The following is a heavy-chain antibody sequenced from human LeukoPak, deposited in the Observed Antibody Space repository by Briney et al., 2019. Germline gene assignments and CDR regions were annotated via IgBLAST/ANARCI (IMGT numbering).Heavy chain of an antibody. CDR1: GYAFSRFS. D-gene: IGHD3-22*01. J-gene: IGHJ3*02. V-gene: IGHV1-18*01. Sequence: ASVRVSCKASGYAFSRFSFTWLRQAPGHGLEWLGWISPHTGNTSYSEKFQGRVTMTRDPSTNTAYMELRSLKSDDTAVYYCANPSSGWHNAFDMWGQARMVFVSS. CDR2: ISPHTGNT. CDR3: ANPSSGWHNAFDM.